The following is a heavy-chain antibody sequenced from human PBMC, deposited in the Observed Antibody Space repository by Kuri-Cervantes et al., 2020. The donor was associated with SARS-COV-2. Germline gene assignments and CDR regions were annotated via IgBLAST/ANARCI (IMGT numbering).Heavy chain of an antibody. J-gene: IGHJ3*02. CDR3: ARGYSYGYAVLDAFDI. Sequence: GGSLRLSCAASGFTFDDYAMHWVRQAPGKGLDWVSGISWNSGSIGYADSVKGRFTISRDNAKNSLYLQMNSLRAEDTAVYYCARGYSYGYAVLDAFDIWGQGTMVTVSS. CDR1: GFTFDDYA. V-gene: IGHV3-9*01. D-gene: IGHD5-18*01. CDR2: ISWNSGSI.